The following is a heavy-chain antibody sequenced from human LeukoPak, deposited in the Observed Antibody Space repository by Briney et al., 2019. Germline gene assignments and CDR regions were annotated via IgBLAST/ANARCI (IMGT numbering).Heavy chain of an antibody. D-gene: IGHD2-2*01. J-gene: IGHJ4*02. CDR3: AREAEYHFDY. CDR1: GFTLTNAW. Sequence: GSLRLSCVDSGFTLTNAWMSWIRQPPGKGLEWIGYIYYSGSTNYNPSLKSRVTISVDTSKNQFSLKLSSVTAADTAVYYCAREAEYHFDYWGQGTLVTVSS. CDR2: IYYSGST. V-gene: IGHV4-59*01.